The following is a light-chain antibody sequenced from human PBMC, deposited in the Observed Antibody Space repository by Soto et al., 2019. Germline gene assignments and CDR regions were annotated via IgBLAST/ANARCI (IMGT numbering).Light chain of an antibody. Sequence: EIVLTQSPGTLSLSPGERATLSCRASQSVSSSYLAWYQQKPGQAPRLLICGASSRATGIPDRFSGSGSGTDFTLTISRLEPEDFVVYYCQQYGSSPKTFGQGTKLEIK. CDR2: GAS. CDR3: QQYGSSPKT. V-gene: IGKV3-20*01. J-gene: IGKJ2*01. CDR1: QSVSSSY.